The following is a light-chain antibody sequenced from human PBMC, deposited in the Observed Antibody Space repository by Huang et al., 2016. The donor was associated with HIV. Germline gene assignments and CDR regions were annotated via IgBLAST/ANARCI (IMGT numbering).Light chain of an antibody. CDR1: QSVRSC. Sequence: DIQMTQSPSTLSASVGDRVTIICRASQSVRSCLALYQQKPGKAPKLLIYQASTIQNGVPSRLSGSGSGTEFTLTISSLQPDDFATYYCQQYSSYIQWTFGQGTKVEIK. V-gene: IGKV1-5*03. CDR3: QQYSSYIQWT. CDR2: QAS. J-gene: IGKJ1*01.